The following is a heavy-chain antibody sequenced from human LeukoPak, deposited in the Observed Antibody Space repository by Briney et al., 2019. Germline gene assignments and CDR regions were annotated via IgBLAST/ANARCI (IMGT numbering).Heavy chain of an antibody. CDR1: GFTFSSYS. CDR2: ISSSSSYI. J-gene: IGHJ6*03. V-gene: IGHV3-21*01. Sequence: PGGSLRLSCAASGFTFSSYSMNWVRQAPGRGLEWVSSISSSSSYIYYADSVKGRFTISRDNAKNSLYLQMNSLRAEDTAVYYCARDRSAVRGLYYMDVWGKGTTVTISS. D-gene: IGHD3-10*01. CDR3: ARDRSAVRGLYYMDV.